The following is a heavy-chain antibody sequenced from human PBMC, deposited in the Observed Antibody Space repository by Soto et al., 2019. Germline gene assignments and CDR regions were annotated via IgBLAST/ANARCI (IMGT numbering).Heavy chain of an antibody. CDR3: ATVSGSYTDAFDI. Sequence: ASVKVSCKASGGTFSSYAISWVRQAPGQGLEWMGGIIPIFGTANYAQKFQGRVTITADESTSTAYKELSSLRSEDTAVYYCATVSGSYTDAFDIWGQGTMVTVSS. CDR2: IIPIFGTA. V-gene: IGHV1-69*13. CDR1: GGTFSSYA. D-gene: IGHD1-26*01. J-gene: IGHJ3*02.